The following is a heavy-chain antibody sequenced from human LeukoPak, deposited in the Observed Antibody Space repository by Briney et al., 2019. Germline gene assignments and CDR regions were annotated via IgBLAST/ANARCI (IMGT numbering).Heavy chain of an antibody. Sequence: LRLSCAASGFTFSSYGMHWVRQAPGKGLEWMALISFDGRSEYYADSVKGRFTISRDNSRSTVFLQMNSLRTDDTAIYYCASLGGGWFGEFFQRPSDFWGQGTLVTVSS. J-gene: IGHJ4*02. CDR1: GFTFSSYG. CDR2: ISFDGRSE. CDR3: ASLGGGWFGEFFQRPSDF. V-gene: IGHV3-30*03. D-gene: IGHD3-10*01.